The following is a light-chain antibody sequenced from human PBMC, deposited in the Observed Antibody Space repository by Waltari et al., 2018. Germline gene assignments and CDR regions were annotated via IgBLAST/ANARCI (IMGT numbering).Light chain of an antibody. CDR3: AAWDDSLSGVV. J-gene: IGLJ2*01. Sequence: QSVLTQPPSAYGTPGQRVIIPCSVSISNIGANYVYLYQQPPGTAPKLLIYRNNQRPSGVPDRVSGSKSGTSASLAISGLRSEDEAHYHCAAWDDSLSGVVFGGGTKLTVL. CDR2: RNN. CDR1: ISNIGANY. V-gene: IGLV1-47*01.